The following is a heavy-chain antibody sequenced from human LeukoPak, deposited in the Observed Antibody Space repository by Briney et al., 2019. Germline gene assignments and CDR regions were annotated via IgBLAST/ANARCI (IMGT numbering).Heavy chain of an antibody. Sequence: GGSLRLSCAASGFTFDDYAMHWVRQAPGKGLGWVSLISGDGGSTYYADSVKGRFTISRDNSKNSLYLQMNSLRTEDTALYYCAKERSPGIVGATLVYWGQGTLVTVSS. J-gene: IGHJ4*02. D-gene: IGHD1-26*01. CDR2: ISGDGGST. CDR1: GFTFDDYA. V-gene: IGHV3-43*02. CDR3: AKERSPGIVGATLVY.